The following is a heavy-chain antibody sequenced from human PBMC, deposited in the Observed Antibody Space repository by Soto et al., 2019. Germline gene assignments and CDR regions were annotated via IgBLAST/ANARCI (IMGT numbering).Heavy chain of an antibody. Sequence: QVQLQQWGAGLLRPSETLSLTCAVYGGSFSGYYWSWIRQPPGKGLEWIGEINRSGSTNYNPSLKSRVTIPVDTSKNQFSLKLSSVTAADTAVYYCARGLTTVTTVRYFDYWGQGTLVTVSS. CDR1: GGSFSGYY. CDR2: INRSGST. D-gene: IGHD4-17*01. V-gene: IGHV4-34*01. J-gene: IGHJ4*02. CDR3: ARGLTTVTTVRYFDY.